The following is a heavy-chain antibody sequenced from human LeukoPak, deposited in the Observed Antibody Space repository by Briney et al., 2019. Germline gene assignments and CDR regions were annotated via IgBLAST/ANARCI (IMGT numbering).Heavy chain of an antibody. J-gene: IGHJ4*02. CDR2: IYYSGST. CDR1: GGSISSSSYY. CDR3: ARHTEQQLPYFDY. D-gene: IGHD6-13*01. Sequence: PSETLSLTCTVSGGSISSSSYYWGWIRQPPGKGLEWIGSIYYSGSTYYNPSLKSRVTISVDTSKDQFSLKLSSVTAADTAVYYCARHTEQQLPYFDYWGRGTLVTVS. V-gene: IGHV4-39*01.